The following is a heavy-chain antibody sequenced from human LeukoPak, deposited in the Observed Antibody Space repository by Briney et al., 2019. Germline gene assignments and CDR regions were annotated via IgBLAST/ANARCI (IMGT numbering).Heavy chain of an antibody. CDR1: GYTLTNYT. V-gene: IGHV7-4-1*02. CDR3: ARGYCSGGSCSLVDY. D-gene: IGHD2-15*01. J-gene: IGHJ4*02. CDR2: IDTNTGNP. Sequence: ASVKVSCKASGYTLTNYTLNWVRQAPGQGLEWMGWIDTNTGNPTYAQGFIGRFVFSLDTSVSTAYLQISSLKAEDTAVYYCARGYCSGGSCSLVDYWGQGTLVTVSS.